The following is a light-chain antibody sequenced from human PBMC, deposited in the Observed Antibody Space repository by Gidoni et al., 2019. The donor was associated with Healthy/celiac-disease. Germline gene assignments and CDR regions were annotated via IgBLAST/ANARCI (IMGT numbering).Light chain of an antibody. J-gene: IGKJ2*01. V-gene: IGKV1-33*01. CDR3: QQYYSLPHT. CDR1: QDLSSY. Sequence: LQITPSPSSLSASVGDRVTITCQASQDLSSYLNWYQQKPGKAPKLLIYDASNLETGVPSRFSGSGSGTDFTLTISSLQPEDIATYYCQQYYSLPHTFGQGTKLEIK. CDR2: DAS.